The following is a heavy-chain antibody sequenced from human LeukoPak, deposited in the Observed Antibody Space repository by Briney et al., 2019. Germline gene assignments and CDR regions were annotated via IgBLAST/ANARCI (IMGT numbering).Heavy chain of an antibody. D-gene: IGHD5-18*01. CDR2: IYSGGST. V-gene: IGHV3-53*01. Sequence: GGSLRLSCTASGFAMSWVRQAPGKGLEWVSVIYSGGSTYYADSVKGRFTISRDNSKNTLYLQMNSLRAEDTAVYYCAYSYGYLWSWGQGTLVTVSS. J-gene: IGHJ4*02. CDR3: AYSYGYLWS. CDR1: GFA.